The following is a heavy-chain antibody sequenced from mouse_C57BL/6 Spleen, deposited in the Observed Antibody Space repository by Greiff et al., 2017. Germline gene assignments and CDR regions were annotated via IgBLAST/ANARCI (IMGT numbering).Heavy chain of an antibody. J-gene: IGHJ2*01. CDR3: ARTFITTVVAPYYFDY. CDR2: IDPANGNT. V-gene: IGHV14-3*01. D-gene: IGHD1-1*01. CDR1: GFNIKNTY. Sequence: EVQLQQSVAELVRPGASVKLSCTASGFNIKNTYMHWVKQRPEQGLEWIGRIDPANGNTNYDPKFQGKATITADTSSNTAYLQLSSLTSEDTAIYYGARTFITTVVAPYYFDYWGQGTTLTVSS.